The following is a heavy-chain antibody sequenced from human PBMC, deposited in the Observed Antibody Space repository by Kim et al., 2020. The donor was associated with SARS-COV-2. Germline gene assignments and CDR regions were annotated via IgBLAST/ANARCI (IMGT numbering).Heavy chain of an antibody. D-gene: IGHD6-13*01. CDR3: ASRRAADSLSDFGS. J-gene: IGHJ4*02. V-gene: IGHV3-72*01. Sequence: GGSLRLSCAASGFIFSDHYMDWVRQAPGEGMEWVGRIRNKANSYTTEYAASVKGRFTISRDDSKNSLYLQMSSLKTEDTAVYYCASRRAADSLSDFGSWGQETLVTVSS. CDR1: GFIFSDHY. CDR2: IRNKANSYTT.